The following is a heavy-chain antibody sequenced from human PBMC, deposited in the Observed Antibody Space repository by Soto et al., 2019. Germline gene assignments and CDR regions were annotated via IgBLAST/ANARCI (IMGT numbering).Heavy chain of an antibody. D-gene: IGHD3-10*01. J-gene: IGHJ4*02. CDR2: INAGVGNT. CDR1: GYTFMNYA. Sequence: ASVKVSCKTSGYTFMNYAIHWVRQAPGQRLQWMGWINAGVGNTKYSQKLQGRVTVTMNTSASIVYMELSSLSSEDTAVYFCARGYHASGSFYDFDYWGQGSLVTVS. V-gene: IGHV1-3*01. CDR3: ARGYHASGSFYDFDY.